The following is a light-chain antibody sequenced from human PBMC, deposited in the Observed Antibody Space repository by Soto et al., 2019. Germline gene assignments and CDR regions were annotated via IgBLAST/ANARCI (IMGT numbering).Light chain of an antibody. Sequence: EIVMTQSPATLSVSPGERATLSCRASQSIYRYVVWYQQKPGQPPRLLIYGTSTMDTGIPARFSGSGSGTELIITISSLQSEDGEVYYGQQYNDWPRTFGQGTKVDIK. J-gene: IGKJ1*01. CDR2: GTS. CDR3: QQYNDWPRT. V-gene: IGKV3-15*01. CDR1: QSIYRY.